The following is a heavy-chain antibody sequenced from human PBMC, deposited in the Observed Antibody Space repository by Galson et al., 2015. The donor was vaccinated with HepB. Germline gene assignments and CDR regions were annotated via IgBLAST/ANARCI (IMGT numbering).Heavy chain of an antibody. D-gene: IGHD2-8*01. Sequence: SLRLSCAASGFTFSSYAMSWVRQAPGKGLEWVSAISGSGGSTYYADSVKGRFTISRDNSKNTLYLQMNSLRAEDTAVYYCAKLQRRAPIPNIVLMVYAIAGWFDPWGQGTLVTVSS. V-gene: IGHV3-23*01. J-gene: IGHJ5*02. CDR2: ISGSGGST. CDR3: AKLQRRAPIPNIVLMVYAIAGWFDP. CDR1: GFTFSSYA.